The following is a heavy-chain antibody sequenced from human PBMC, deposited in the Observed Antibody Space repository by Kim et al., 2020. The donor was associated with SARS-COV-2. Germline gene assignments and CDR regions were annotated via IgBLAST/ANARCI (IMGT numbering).Heavy chain of an antibody. Sequence: KEYGSKKSYFDSGEGRFTISRDNAKKSVYLQMNSLRADDTAVYFCAREWDFWGQGTLVTVSS. CDR3: AREWDF. J-gene: IGHJ4*02. D-gene: IGHD1-26*01. V-gene: IGHV3-7*03. CDR2: KEYGSKK.